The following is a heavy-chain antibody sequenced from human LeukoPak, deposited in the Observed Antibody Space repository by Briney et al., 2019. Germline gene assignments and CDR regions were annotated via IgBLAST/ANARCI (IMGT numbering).Heavy chain of an antibody. J-gene: IGHJ5*02. CDR1: GGTFSSYA. CDR3: ARSSRTQFDP. CDR2: ISAYNGNT. V-gene: IGHV1-18*01. Sequence: GASVKVSCKASGGTFSSYAISWVRQAPGQGLEWMGWISAYNGNTNYAQKLQGRVTMTTDTSTSTAYMELRSLRSDDTAVYYCARSSRTQFDPWGQGTLVTVSS.